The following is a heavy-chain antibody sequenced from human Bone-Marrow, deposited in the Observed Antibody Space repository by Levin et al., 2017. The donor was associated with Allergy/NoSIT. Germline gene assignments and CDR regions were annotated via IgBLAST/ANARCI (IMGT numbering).Heavy chain of an antibody. CDR2: IRSASGTSI. CDR3: TRALRY. CDR1: GFIFSTSE. V-gene: IGHV3-48*03. Sequence: SCAASGFIFSTSEMNWVRQAPGKGLEWVSYIRSASGTSIYYADSVRGRFTISRDNARSSLYLEMNNLRAEDTGVYYCTRALRYWGQGTLVTVSS. J-gene: IGHJ4*02.